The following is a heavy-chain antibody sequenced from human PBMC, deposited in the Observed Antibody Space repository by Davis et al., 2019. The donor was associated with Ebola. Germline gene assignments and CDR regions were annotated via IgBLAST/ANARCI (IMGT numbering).Heavy chain of an antibody. V-gene: IGHV3-30*18. CDR1: AFSFGIYG. CDR2: MSYHGSHT. Sequence: PGGSLRLSCEAFAFSFGIYGMHWVRQAPGKGLEWVASMSYHGSHTSYIDSVKGRFTVSRDNSKNTLYLQMNSLRPEDTAVYFCAKEYCPNSGPYCTYFEVWGQGTQVTVSS. D-gene: IGHD3-10*01. J-gene: IGHJ4*02. CDR3: AKEYCPNSGPYCTYFEV.